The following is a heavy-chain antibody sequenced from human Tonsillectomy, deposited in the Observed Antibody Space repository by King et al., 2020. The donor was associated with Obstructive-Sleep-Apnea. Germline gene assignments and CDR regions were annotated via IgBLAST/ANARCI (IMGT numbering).Heavy chain of an antibody. CDR1: GFTVDDHG. CDR2: INWNGDNT. D-gene: IGHD3-10*01. V-gene: IGHV3-20*01. CDR3: ARVRFGEGNFDL. Sequence: GGRGGGPGGSLRLSCAASGFTVDDHGMRWVRHAPGKGLEWVSGINWNGDNTVYADSVRGRFTIARDNVENSLYLQMSSLRAEDTAFYDRARVRFGEGNFDLWGRGTPVTVS. J-gene: IGHJ2*01.